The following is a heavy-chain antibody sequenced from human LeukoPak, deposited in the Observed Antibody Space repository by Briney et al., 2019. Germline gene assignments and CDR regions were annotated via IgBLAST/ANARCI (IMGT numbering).Heavy chain of an antibody. V-gene: IGHV3-64*01. CDR1: GFTFSSYA. CDR3: ARDTSDIVVVPAAVGPFDL. J-gene: IGHJ4*02. CDR2: ISGNGVST. D-gene: IGHD2-2*01. Sequence: GGSLRLSCAASGFTFSSYAMYWVRRTPGKGLEYVSVISGNGVSTHYATSVKGRFTISRDNSKNTLYLQMGSLRAEDMAVYYCARDTSDIVVVPAAVGPFDLWGQGTLVTVSS.